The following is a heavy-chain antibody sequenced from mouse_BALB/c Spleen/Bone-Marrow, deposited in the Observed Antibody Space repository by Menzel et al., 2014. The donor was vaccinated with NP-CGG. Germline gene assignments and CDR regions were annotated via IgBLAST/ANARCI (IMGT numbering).Heavy chain of an antibody. Sequence: EVQLQQSGPELVKPGASVKMSCKASGYTFTDYYMDWVKLSHGESFEWIGRVNPHNGGTNYNQKFKGRATLTVDKSSSTAYMELSSLTSGDSAVYYCARSWNYYSMDYWGQGTSVTVSS. CDR1: GYTFTDYY. J-gene: IGHJ4*01. CDR3: ARSWNYYSMDY. CDR2: VNPHNGGT. V-gene: IGHV1-19*01.